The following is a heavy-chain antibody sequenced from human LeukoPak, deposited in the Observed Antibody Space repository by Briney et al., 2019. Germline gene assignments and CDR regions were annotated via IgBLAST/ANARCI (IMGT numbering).Heavy chain of an antibody. CDR3: ARLAARDAFDI. CDR2: INTDGSSI. V-gene: IGHV3-74*01. CDR1: GFTFSSYW. Sequence: GGSLRLSCAASGFTFSSYWMHWVRQAPGKGLVWVSRINTDGSSISYADSVKGRFTISRDNAKKTLYLQMNSLRAEDTAVYYCARLAARDAFDIWGQGTMVTVSS. J-gene: IGHJ3*02. D-gene: IGHD6-6*01.